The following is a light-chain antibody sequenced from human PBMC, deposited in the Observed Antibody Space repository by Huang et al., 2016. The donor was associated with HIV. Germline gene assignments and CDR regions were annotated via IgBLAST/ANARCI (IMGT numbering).Light chain of an antibody. J-gene: IGKJ2*01. Sequence: DIQMTQSPSSLSASVGDRVTITCRASQNINSYLNWYQQKPGKDPKLLIYAASSLQSGVPSRFSGSGSGTDFTLNISSLQPEDFATYYCQQSYSGPYTFGQGTKLEI. V-gene: IGKV1-39*01. CDR3: QQSYSGPYT. CDR2: AAS. CDR1: QNINSY.